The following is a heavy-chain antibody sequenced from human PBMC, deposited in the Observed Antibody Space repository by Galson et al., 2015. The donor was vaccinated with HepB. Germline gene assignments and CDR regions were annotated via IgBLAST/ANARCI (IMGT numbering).Heavy chain of an antibody. CDR3: ARGTTSIDD. CDR1: GFTLRSLG. J-gene: IGHJ4*02. D-gene: IGHD1-1*01. CDR2: ISMSGGST. V-gene: IGHV3-23*01. Sequence: SLRLSCATSGFTLRSLGMTWVRQAAGKGLECVAAISMSGGSTDYADSVKGRFTISRDNSNNMLYLQMNNLRVEDTAVFYCARGTTSIDDWGQGTQVSVS.